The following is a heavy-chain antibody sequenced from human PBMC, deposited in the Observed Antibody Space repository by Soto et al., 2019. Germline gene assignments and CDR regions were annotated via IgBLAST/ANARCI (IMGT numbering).Heavy chain of an antibody. CDR3: ARDATQLPPGYFDY. J-gene: IGHJ4*02. V-gene: IGHV3-21*01. CDR2: ISSSSSYI. CDR1: GFTFSSYS. Sequence: PGGSLRLSCAASGFTFSSYSMNWVRQAPGKGLEWVSSISSSSSYIYYADSVKGRFTISRDNAKNSLYLQMNSLRAEDTAVYYCARDATQLPPGYFDYWGQGTLVTVSS. D-gene: IGHD1-26*01.